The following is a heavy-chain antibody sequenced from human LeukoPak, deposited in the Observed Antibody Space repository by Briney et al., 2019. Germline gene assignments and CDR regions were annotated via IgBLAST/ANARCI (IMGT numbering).Heavy chain of an antibody. J-gene: IGHJ3*02. D-gene: IGHD5-18*01. CDR2: IYNSGST. Sequence: SETLSLTCTVSGGSISSYYWSWVRQPPGKGLEWIGYIYNSGSTNYNPSLKSRVTISVDTSKNQFSLNLSSVTAADTAVYYCARVDIPMAGHAFDIWGQGTMVTVSS. CDR3: ARVDIPMAGHAFDI. CDR1: GGSISSYY. V-gene: IGHV4-59*01.